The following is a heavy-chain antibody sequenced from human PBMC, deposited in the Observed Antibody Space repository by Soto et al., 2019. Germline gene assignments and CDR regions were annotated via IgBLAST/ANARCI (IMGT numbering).Heavy chain of an antibody. J-gene: IGHJ4*02. CDR2: LSASTGNK. V-gene: IGHV1-18*01. CDR1: GYTFTSYG. D-gene: IGHD7-27*01. Sequence: GASVKVSCKASGYTFTSYGISWVRQAPGQGLEWMGWLSASTGNKNYAEKFQGRVTMTRDTSASTAYMELSSLTSEDTAVYYCARDFNWATDYWGPGTLVTVSS. CDR3: ARDFNWATDY.